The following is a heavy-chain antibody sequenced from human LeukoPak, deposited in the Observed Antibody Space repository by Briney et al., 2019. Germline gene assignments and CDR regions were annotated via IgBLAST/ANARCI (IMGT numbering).Heavy chain of an antibody. CDR3: ARGAWIQLWSLDY. Sequence: SETLSLTCAVYGGSFCGHYWSWIRQPPGKGLEWIGEINHSGSTNYNPSLKSRVTISVDTSKNQFSLKLSSVTAADTAVYYCARGAWIQLWSLDYWGQGTLVTVSS. CDR2: INHSGST. J-gene: IGHJ4*02. CDR1: GGSFCGHY. V-gene: IGHV4-34*01. D-gene: IGHD5-18*01.